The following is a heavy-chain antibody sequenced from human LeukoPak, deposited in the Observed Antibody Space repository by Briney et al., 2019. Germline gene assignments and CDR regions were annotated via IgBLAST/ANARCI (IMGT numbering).Heavy chain of an antibody. D-gene: IGHD2-2*01. Sequence: PGGSLRLSCAASGFTFSSYWMSWVRQAPGKGLEWVANIKQDGSEKYYVDSVKGRFTISRDNAKNSLYLQMNSLRAEDTAVYYCAKERTVVPAAIWEYYGMDVWGQGTTVTVSS. CDR2: IKQDGSEK. CDR3: AKERTVVPAAIWEYYGMDV. J-gene: IGHJ6*02. V-gene: IGHV3-7*01. CDR1: GFTFSSYW.